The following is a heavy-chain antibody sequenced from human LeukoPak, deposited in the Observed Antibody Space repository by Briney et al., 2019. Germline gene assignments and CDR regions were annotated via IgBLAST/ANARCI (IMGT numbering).Heavy chain of an antibody. CDR1: GFTFSTYW. D-gene: IGHD4-17*01. Sequence: PGGSLRLSCAASGFTFSTYWMSWVRQAPGKGLEWVGNIKKDGSEKYYVDSVKGRFTISRDNAKNSLYLQMNSLRAEDTAVYYCARLIMTPVNWGQGTLVTASS. CDR2: IKKDGSEK. J-gene: IGHJ4*02. V-gene: IGHV3-7*01. CDR3: ARLIMTPVN.